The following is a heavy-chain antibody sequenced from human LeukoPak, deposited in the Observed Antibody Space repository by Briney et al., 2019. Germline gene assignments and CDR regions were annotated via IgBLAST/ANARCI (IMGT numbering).Heavy chain of an antibody. J-gene: IGHJ6*04. CDR2: ISYDGSNK. D-gene: IGHD3-10*02. V-gene: IGHV3-30*18. CDR3: AELGITMIGGV. Sequence: GGSLRLSCAASAFTFSNYGMHWVRQAPGKGLEWVAVISYDGSNKYYADSVKGRFTISRDNAKNSLYLQMNSLRAEDTAVYYCAELGITMIGGVWGKGTTVTISP. CDR1: AFTFSNYG.